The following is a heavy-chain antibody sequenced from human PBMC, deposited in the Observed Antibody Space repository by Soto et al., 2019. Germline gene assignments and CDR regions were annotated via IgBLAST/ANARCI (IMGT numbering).Heavy chain of an antibody. D-gene: IGHD3-22*01. CDR1: GGTFSSYG. Sequence: HVQLVQSGAEVKKPGSSVKVSCKASGGTFSSYGVSWVRQAPGQGLEWMGRIIPVFGIEHYAQKSQGRVTVTADESTSTAYMELSGLTSEDTAVYYCARGLSYYDSSGYSDAFDIWGQGILVTVSS. V-gene: IGHV1-69*01. CDR2: IIPVFGIE. J-gene: IGHJ3*02. CDR3: ARGLSYYDSSGYSDAFDI.